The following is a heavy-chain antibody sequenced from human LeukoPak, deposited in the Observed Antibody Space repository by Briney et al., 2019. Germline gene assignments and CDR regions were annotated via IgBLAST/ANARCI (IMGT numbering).Heavy chain of an antibody. CDR1: GYTFTSYA. D-gene: IGHD2-21*02. CDR3: ARAFRSAYCGGDCLGVHAFDI. V-gene: IGHV1-3*01. CDR2: INAGNGNT. J-gene: IGHJ3*02. Sequence: ASVKVSCKASGYTFTSYAMHWVRQAPGQRLEWMGWINAGNGNTKYSQKFQGRVTITRDTSASTAYMELSSLRSEDTAVYYCARAFRSAYCGGDCLGVHAFDIWGQGTMVTVSS.